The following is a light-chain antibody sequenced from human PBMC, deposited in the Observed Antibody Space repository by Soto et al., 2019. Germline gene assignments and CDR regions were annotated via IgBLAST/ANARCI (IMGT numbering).Light chain of an antibody. J-gene: IGLJ3*02. V-gene: IGLV2-14*01. CDR2: EVS. CDR1: SSDGGGYNY. Sequence: QSALTQPASVSGSSGQSITISCTGTSSDGGGYNYVSWYQQHPGKAPKLMIYEVSNRPSGVSNRFSGSKSGNTASLTISGLPAEDEADYYCSSYTSSSTWVLGGGTQLTVL. CDR3: SSYTSSSTWV.